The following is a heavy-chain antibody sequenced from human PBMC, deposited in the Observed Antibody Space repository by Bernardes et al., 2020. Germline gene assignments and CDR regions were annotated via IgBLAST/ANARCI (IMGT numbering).Heavy chain of an antibody. CDR3: ARASSYYSGGSSYSFGDY. CDR2: IYYSGDT. J-gene: IGHJ4*02. CDR1: GGSINHNNYY. V-gene: IGHV4-39*01. Sequence: SETLSLTCSVSGGSINHNNYYWGWIRQPPGKGLEWIGSIYYSGDTHYNPSLKSRVTIFLDTSNNQFSLKLSSVTAADTAVYYCARASSYYSGGSSYSFGDYWGQGTLVTVSS. D-gene: IGHD2-15*01.